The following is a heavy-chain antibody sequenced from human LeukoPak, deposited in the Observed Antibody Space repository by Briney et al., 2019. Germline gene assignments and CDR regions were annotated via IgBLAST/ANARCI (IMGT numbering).Heavy chain of an antibody. D-gene: IGHD5-12*01. CDR1: GYTFTSYG. CDR2: ISTYNVNT. Sequence: ASVKVSCKASGYTFTSYGITRVRQTPGQGVEWMGWISTYNVNTNYAQNLQGRVSMPTDTSTSTAYMELSSLRSDDTAVYYCARGRGSTSRYWGQGTLVTVSS. V-gene: IGHV1-18*01. CDR3: ARGRGSTSRY. J-gene: IGHJ4*02.